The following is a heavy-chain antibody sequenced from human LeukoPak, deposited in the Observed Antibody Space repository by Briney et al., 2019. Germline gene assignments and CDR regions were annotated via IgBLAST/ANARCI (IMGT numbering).Heavy chain of an antibody. Sequence: GGSLRLSCAASGFTFSDYYMSWIRQAPGKGLEWVSYISSSGSTIYYADSVKGRFTISRDNAKNSLYLQMNSLRAEDTAVYYCTRVAAAAGTGGLYFDYWGQGTLVTVSS. CDR3: TRVAAAAGTGGLYFDY. V-gene: IGHV3-11*04. J-gene: IGHJ4*02. D-gene: IGHD6-13*01. CDR2: ISSSGSTI. CDR1: GFTFSDYY.